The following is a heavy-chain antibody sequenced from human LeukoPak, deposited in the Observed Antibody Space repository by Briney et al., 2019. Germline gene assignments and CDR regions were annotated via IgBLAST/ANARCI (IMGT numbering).Heavy chain of an antibody. CDR2: INPNSGGT. V-gene: IGHV1-2*04. D-gene: IGHD2-2*01. CDR3: ARVGYCSSTSCYDWFDP. J-gene: IGHJ5*02. Sequence: ASVKVSCKASGGTFSSYAISWVRQAPGQGLEWMGWINPNSGGTNYAQKFQGWVTMTRDTSISTAYMELSRLRSDDTAVYYCARVGYCSSTSCYDWFDPWGQGTLVTVSS. CDR1: GGTFSSYA.